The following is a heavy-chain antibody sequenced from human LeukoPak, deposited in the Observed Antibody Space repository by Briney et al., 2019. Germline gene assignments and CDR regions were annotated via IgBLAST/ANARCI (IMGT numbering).Heavy chain of an antibody. Sequence: GGSLRLSCAASGFTFSNHSMNWVRQAPGKGLEWISYISSCSSARYYAGSVKGRFTISRDDASNSLYLQMNSLRAEDTAIYYCARMSSSRLPGYWGQGALVTVSS. V-gene: IGHV3-48*01. CDR1: GFTFSNHS. CDR2: ISSCSSAR. J-gene: IGHJ4*02. CDR3: ARMSSSRLPGY. D-gene: IGHD2-2*01.